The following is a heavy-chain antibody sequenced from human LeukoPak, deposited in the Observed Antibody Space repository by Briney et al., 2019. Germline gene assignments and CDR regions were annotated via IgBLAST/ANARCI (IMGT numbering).Heavy chain of an antibody. CDR2: MNPNSGNT. CDR3: ARGASRSFDY. Sequence: GSVKVSCKASGYTFPTYDINWVRPAPGQGLEWMGWMNPNSGNTDLLQKFQGRVTFTMDTTMRTAYMALSSLRSDDTAVYFCARGASRSFDYWGQGTLVTVSS. V-gene: IGHV1-8*03. CDR1: GYTFPTYD. J-gene: IGHJ4*02.